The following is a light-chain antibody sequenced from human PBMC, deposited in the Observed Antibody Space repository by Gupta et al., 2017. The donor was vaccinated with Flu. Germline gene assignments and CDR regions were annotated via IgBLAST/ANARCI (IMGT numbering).Light chain of an antibody. Sequence: EIVMTQSLATLSVSPGESATLSCRASQSVGNKLAWYHQKPGQSPRLLIYDASMRATGIPARFSASGSGTEFTLTISSLQSEDFAVYYCQQVSKWPLTFGQGTKVDIK. J-gene: IGKJ1*01. CDR1: QSVGNK. CDR2: DAS. V-gene: IGKV3-15*01. CDR3: QQVSKWPLT.